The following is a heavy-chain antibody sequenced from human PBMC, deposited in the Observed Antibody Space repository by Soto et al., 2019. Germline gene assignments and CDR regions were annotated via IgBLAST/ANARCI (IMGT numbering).Heavy chain of an antibody. CDR3: VKQLLVVGPVDH. CDR1: GFIFSGSA. D-gene: IGHD6-13*01. Sequence: EVHLVQSGGGLVQPGGSLKLSCAASGFIFSGSAMHWVRQASGKGLEWVGRIGRKANNYATEYAASVEGRFTISRDDSKNTTFLLMDSLKSEDTAVYFCVKQLLVVGPVDHWGQGTVVTVSS. CDR2: IGRKANNYAT. V-gene: IGHV3-73*02. J-gene: IGHJ4*02.